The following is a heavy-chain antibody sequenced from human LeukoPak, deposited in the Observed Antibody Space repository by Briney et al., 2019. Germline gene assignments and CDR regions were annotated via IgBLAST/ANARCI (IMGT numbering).Heavy chain of an antibody. D-gene: IGHD3-3*01. CDR3: ARDRILEWLPLNPPNYFDY. Sequence: SETLSLTCTVSGGSISSSSYYWGWIRQPPGKGLEWIGSIYYSGSTYYNPSLKSRVTISVDTSKNQFSLKLSSVTAADTAVYYCARDRILEWLPLNPPNYFDYWGQGTLVTVSS. CDR2: IYYSGST. CDR1: GGSISSSSYY. V-gene: IGHV4-39*07. J-gene: IGHJ4*02.